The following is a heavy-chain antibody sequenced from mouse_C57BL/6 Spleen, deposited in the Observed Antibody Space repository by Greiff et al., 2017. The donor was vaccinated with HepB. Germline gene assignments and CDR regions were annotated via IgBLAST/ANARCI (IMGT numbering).Heavy chain of an antibody. D-gene: IGHD1-1*01. CDR3: ARKSITTVVATGYFDY. CDR1: GYTFTSYW. Sequence: QVQLKQPGAELVKPGASVKLSCKASGYTFTSYWMHWVKQRPGQGLEWIGMIHPNSGSTNYNEKFKSKATLTVDKSSSTAYMQLSSLTSEDSAVYYCARKSITTVVATGYFDYWGQGTTLTVSS. J-gene: IGHJ2*01. V-gene: IGHV1-64*01. CDR2: IHPNSGST.